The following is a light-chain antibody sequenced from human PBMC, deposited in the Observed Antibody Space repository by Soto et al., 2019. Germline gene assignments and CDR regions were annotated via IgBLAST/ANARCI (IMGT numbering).Light chain of an antibody. CDR3: QQGHSFPPGLT. CDR1: QDITSW. J-gene: IGKJ4*01. Sequence: DIQLTQSPSSVSASIGDRVTITCRASQDITSWLAWYQQKPGKAPRLLIYAASSLQSGVPSRFSGSASGTDFTLTISSLQPEDFATYYCQQGHSFPPGLTFGGGTKVEIK. CDR2: AAS. V-gene: IGKV1-12*01.